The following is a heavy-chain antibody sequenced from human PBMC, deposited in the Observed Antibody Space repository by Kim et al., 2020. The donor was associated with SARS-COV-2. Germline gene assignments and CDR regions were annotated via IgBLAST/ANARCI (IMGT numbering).Heavy chain of an antibody. D-gene: IGHD3-16*01. V-gene: IGHV3-48*02. CDR3: ARGPQWGNYLNLFDY. Sequence: GGSLRLSCAASGFTFSSYSMNWVRQAPGKGLEWVSYISSSSSTIYYADSVKGRFTISRDNAKNSLYLQMNSLRDEDTAVYYCARGPQWGNYLNLFDYWGQGTLVTVSS. CDR1: GFTFSSYS. J-gene: IGHJ4*02. CDR2: ISSSSSTI.